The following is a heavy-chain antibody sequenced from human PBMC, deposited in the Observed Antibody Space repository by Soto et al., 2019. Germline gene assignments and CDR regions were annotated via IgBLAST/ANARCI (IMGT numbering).Heavy chain of an antibody. D-gene: IGHD1-1*01. J-gene: IGHJ4*02. V-gene: IGHV3-66*01. CDR3: ARDGTYNWV. Sequence: EVQLVESGGGLVQPGGSLRLSCAASGFTVSNNTMRWVRQAPGKGLEWVSLIYSGGATYYADSVKGRFTIPRDNSKNTLYLQMNSLRAEDTAVYYCARDGTYNWVGGQGILVTVSS. CDR2: IYSGGAT. CDR1: GFTVSNNT.